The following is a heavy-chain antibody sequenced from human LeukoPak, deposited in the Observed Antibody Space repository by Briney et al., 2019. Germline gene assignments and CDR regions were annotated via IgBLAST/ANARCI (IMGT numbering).Heavy chain of an antibody. CDR2: ISSSSSYT. CDR3: AVRRITMVRGVIGPDWFDP. CDR1: GFTFSDYY. V-gene: IGHV3-11*06. J-gene: IGHJ5*02. Sequence: GGSLRLSCAASGFTFSDYYMSWIRQAPGKGLEWVSYISSSSSYTNYADSVKGRFTISRDNAKNSLYLQMNSLRAEDTAGYYCAVRRITMVRGVIGPDWFDPWGQGTLVTVSS. D-gene: IGHD3-10*01.